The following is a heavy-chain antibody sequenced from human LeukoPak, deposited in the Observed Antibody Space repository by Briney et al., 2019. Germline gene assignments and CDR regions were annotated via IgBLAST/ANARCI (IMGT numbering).Heavy chain of an antibody. D-gene: IGHD3-16*01. CDR3: ARGGGSYGWFDP. CDR1: GFNSXXYW. V-gene: IGHV3-74*01. CDR2: IDSDGSST. J-gene: IGHJ5*02. Sequence: LXLSXAVXGFNSXXYWMHWVRQGPGKXLVWVSRIDSDGSSTNYADSVKGRFTISRDSAKNTLYLQMNSLRAEDTAVYYCARGGGSYGWFDPWGQGTLVTVSS.